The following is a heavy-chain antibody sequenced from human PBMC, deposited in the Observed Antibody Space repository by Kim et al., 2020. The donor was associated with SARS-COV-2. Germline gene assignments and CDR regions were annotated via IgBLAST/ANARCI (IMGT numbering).Heavy chain of an antibody. CDR2: ISSSSSYI. D-gene: IGHD5-18*01. CDR3: ATQGSGYSYGLAEYFDL. Sequence: GGSLRLSCAASGFTFSSYSMNWVRQAPGKGLEWVSSISSSSSYIYYADSVKGRFTISRDNAKNSLYLQMNSLRAEDTAVYYCATQGSGYSYGLAEYFDLWGRGTLVTVSS. V-gene: IGHV3-21*01. CDR1: GFTFSSYS. J-gene: IGHJ2*01.